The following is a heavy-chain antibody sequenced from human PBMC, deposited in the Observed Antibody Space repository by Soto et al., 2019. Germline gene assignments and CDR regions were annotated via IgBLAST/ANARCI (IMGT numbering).Heavy chain of an antibody. CDR2: INHSGST. D-gene: IGHD3-9*01. CDR1: GGSFSGYN. CDR3: ARGWLSAPVDYDCYSMNV. J-gene: IGHJ6*02. V-gene: IGHV4-34*01. Sequence: PSETLSLTCAVYGGSFSGYNWSWIRQPPGKGLEWIGEINHSGSTNYNPSLKSRVTISVVTPKKQFFLKLSSVTAADTAVYYCARGWLSAPVDYDCYSMNVWGQGTTVTVSS.